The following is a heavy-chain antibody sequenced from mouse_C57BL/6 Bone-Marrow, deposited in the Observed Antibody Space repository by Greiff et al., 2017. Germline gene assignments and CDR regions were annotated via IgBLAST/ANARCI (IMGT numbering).Heavy chain of an antibody. CDR1: GLSFNTYA. V-gene: IGHV10-1*01. CDR2: IRSKSNNYAT. CDR3: VRQHCDV. J-gene: IGHJ1*03. Sequence: EVMVVEAGGGLVQPKGSLKLACAASGLSFNTYAMNWVRQAPGKGLEWVARIRSKSNNYATYYADSVKDIFNISRDVSEIMLYLQMNNLTTEDTAMYYCVRQHCDVWGTVTTVTGSS.